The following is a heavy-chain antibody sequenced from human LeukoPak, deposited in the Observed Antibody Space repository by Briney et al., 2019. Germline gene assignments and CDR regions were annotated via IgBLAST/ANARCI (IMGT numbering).Heavy chain of an antibody. J-gene: IGHJ4*02. Sequence: PSETLSLTCTVSGGSIGSYYWSWIRQPPGKGLEWIGYIYYTETTNYNPSLKSRVTISIDTSKNQFSLKLSSVTAADTAVYYCARVRYTNNWSNYFDYWGQGTLVTVSS. D-gene: IGHD6-13*01. CDR2: IYYTETT. CDR3: ARVRYTNNWSNYFDY. V-gene: IGHV4-59*12. CDR1: GGSIGSYY.